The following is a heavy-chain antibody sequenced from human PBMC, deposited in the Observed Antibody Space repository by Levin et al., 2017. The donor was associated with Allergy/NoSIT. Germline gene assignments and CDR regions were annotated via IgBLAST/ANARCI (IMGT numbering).Heavy chain of an antibody. D-gene: IGHD3-22*01. CDR3: ARGPSYYYDSSGYHFDY. Sequence: SETLSLTCTVSGGSISSGGYYWSWIRQHPGKGLEWIGYIYYSGSTYYNPSLKSRVTISVDTSKNQFSLKLSSVTAADTAVYYCARGPSYYYDSSGYHFDYWGQGTLVTVSS. CDR1: GGSISSGGYY. J-gene: IGHJ4*02. CDR2: IYYSGST. V-gene: IGHV4-31*03.